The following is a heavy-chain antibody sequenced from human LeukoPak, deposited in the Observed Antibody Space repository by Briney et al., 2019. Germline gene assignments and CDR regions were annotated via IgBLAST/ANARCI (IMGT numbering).Heavy chain of an antibody. D-gene: IGHD5-24*01. CDR1: GYSFTSYW. CDR2: IYPGDSDT. Sequence: GESLKISCKGSGYSFTSYWIDWVRQMPGKGLEWIGIIYPGDSDTRYSPSFQGQVTISADKSISTAYLQWSSLKASDTAMYYCARPLLRDGYNSLQHWGQGTLVTVSS. V-gene: IGHV5-51*01. CDR3: ARPLLRDGYNSLQH. J-gene: IGHJ1*01.